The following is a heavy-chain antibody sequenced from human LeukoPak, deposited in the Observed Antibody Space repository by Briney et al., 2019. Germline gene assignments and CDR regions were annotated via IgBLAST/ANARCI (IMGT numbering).Heavy chain of an antibody. CDR2: IYYSGST. Sequence: PSETLSLTCTVSGGSISSGDYYWSWIRQPPGKGLEWIGYIYYSGSTYYNPSLKSRVTISVDTSKNQFSLKLSSVTAADTAVYYCARAGSSGYYVGVWFDPWGQGTLVTVSS. CDR1: GGSISSGDYY. J-gene: IGHJ5*02. CDR3: ARAGSSGYYVGVWFDP. D-gene: IGHD3-22*01. V-gene: IGHV4-30-4*01.